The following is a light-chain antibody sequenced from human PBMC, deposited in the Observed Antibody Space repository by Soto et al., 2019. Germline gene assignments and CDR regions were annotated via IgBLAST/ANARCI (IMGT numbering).Light chain of an antibody. CDR2: NND. J-gene: IGLJ2*01. V-gene: IGLV1-44*01. CDR3: AAWDDSLKGVV. Sequence: QSVLTQPPSASGAPGQSVTISCSGSSSNIGGNPVNWYQHLPDMAPKLLIFNNDRRPSGVPDRFSASKFGTSVSLAISGLQPEDAADSYCAAWDDSLKGVVFGGGTKLTVL. CDR1: SSNIGGNP.